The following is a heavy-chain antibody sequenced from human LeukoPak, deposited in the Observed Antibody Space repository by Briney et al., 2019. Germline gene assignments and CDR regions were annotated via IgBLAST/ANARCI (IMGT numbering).Heavy chain of an antibody. V-gene: IGHV3-23*01. J-gene: IGHJ4*02. CDR1: GFTFSSYA. Sequence: GGSLRLSCAASGFTFSSYAMSWVRQAPGKGLEWVSAISGSGGSTYYADSVKGRFTISRDNSKNTLYLQMNSLRAEDTAVYYCAKDDAPVWFGELKSPDNWGQGTLVTVSS. CDR2: ISGSGGST. CDR3: AKDDAPVWFGELKSPDN. D-gene: IGHD3-10*01.